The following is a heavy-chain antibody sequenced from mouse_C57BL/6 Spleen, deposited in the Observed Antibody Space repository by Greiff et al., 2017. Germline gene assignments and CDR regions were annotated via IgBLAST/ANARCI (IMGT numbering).Heavy chain of an antibody. Sequence: VQLQQSGAELVRPGASVTLSCKASGYTFTDYEMHWVKQTPVHGLEWIGAIDPETGGTAYNQKFKGKDILTADKSSSTAYMELRSLTSEDSAVYYCTKNPPFDYWGQGTTLTVSS. CDR2: IDPETGGT. CDR1: GYTFTDYE. J-gene: IGHJ2*01. V-gene: IGHV1-15*01. CDR3: TKNPPFDY.